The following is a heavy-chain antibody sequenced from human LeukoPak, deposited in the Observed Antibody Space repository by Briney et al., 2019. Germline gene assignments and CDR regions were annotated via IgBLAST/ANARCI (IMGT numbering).Heavy chain of an antibody. Sequence: GSLRLSCAASGFTVSRTYMSWVRQAPGKGLEWVAVVYSNNSTYYADSVKGRFTISRHSSKNTLLLQMNSLRAEDTAMYYCARDYMIRGMDVWGQGTTVTVSS. D-gene: IGHD3-16*01. CDR2: VYSNNST. V-gene: IGHV3-53*04. CDR1: GFTVSRTY. CDR3: ARDYMIRGMDV. J-gene: IGHJ6*02.